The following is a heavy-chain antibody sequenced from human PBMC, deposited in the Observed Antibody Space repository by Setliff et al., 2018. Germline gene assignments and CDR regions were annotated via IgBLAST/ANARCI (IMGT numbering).Heavy chain of an antibody. CDR3: ARDLGARYCSGGSCSHYYYYYYMDV. Sequence: ASVKVSCKASGYTFTSYDINWVRQATGQGLEWMGWMNPNSGNTGYAQKFQGRVTMTRNTSISTAYMELNSLRAEDTAVYYCARDLGARYCSGGSCSHYYYYYYMDVWGKGTTVTVSS. CDR1: GYTFTSYD. V-gene: IGHV1-8*02. CDR2: MNPNSGNT. D-gene: IGHD2-15*01. J-gene: IGHJ6*03.